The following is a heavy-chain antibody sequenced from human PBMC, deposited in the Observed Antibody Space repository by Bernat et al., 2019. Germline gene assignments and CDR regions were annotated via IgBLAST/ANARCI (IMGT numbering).Heavy chain of an antibody. CDR1: GYTFTGYY. CDR3: AGDRKRRGGPLSPDYCYYYGMDV. Sequence: QVQLVQSGAEVKKPGASVKVSCKASGYTFTGYYMHWVRQAPGQGLEWMGWINPNSGGTNYAQKFQGWVTMTRDTSISTAYMELSRLRSDGTAVYYSAGDRKRRGGPLSPDYCYYYGMDVWGQGTTVTVSS. CDR2: INPNSGGT. V-gene: IGHV1-2*04. J-gene: IGHJ6*02.